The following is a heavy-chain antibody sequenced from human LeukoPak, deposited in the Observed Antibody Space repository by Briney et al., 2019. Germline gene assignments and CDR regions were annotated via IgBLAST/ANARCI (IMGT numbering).Heavy chain of an antibody. CDR3: ARDPGGDNAY. Sequence: GGSLRLSCAASGFTVRSNYMSWVRQAPGKGLEWVTLIFNDGSTYYADSVQARFTISRDNSMDTLYLQMKSLRVEDTAVYYCARDPGGDNAYWGQGTLVTVSS. J-gene: IGHJ4*02. V-gene: IGHV3-66*01. CDR2: IFNDGST. D-gene: IGHD4-17*01. CDR1: GFTVRSNY.